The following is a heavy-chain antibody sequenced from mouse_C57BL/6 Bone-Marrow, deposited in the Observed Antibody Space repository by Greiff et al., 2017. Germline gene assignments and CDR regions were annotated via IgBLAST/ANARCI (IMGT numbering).Heavy chain of an antibody. J-gene: IGHJ2*01. Sequence: HVQLQQPGAELVKPGASVKLSCTASGYTFTSYWMHWVKQTPGQGLEWIGIIHPNSGSYNSNEKFYSKGTLTVSKSSSTAYMQHSSMASENSAFYYCGREGPDYYGRNPYSLDYWGQGTTLTVSS. D-gene: IGHD1-1*01. CDR3: GREGPDYYGRNPYSLDY. CDR1: GYTFTSYW. CDR2: IHPNSGSY. V-gene: IGHV1-64*01.